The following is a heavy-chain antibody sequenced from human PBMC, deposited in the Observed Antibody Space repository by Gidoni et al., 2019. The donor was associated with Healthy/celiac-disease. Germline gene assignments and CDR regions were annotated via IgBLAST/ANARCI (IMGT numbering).Heavy chain of an antibody. CDR2: IGTAGDT. J-gene: IGHJ4*02. Sequence: EVQLVESGGGLVQPEGSLRLSCAASGFTFSSYDMHWVRQATGKGLEWVSAIGTAGDTYYPGSVKGRFTISRENAKNSLYLQMNSLRAGDTAVYYCARAQWLAPYFDYWGQGTLVTVSS. CDR1: GFTFSSYD. CDR3: ARAQWLAPYFDY. V-gene: IGHV3-13*01. D-gene: IGHD6-19*01.